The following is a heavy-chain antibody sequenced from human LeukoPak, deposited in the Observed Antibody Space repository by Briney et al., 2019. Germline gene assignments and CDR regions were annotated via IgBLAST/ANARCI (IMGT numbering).Heavy chain of an antibody. CDR2: MNPNSGNT. Sequence: GASVKVSCKASGYIFTSYDINWVRQATGQGLEWMGWMNPNSGNTGYARKFQGRVTMTRNTSISTAYMELSSLRSEDTAVYYCARGQVGSSGWYYYYYYGMDVWGQGTTVTVSS. CDR1: GYIFTSYD. V-gene: IGHV1-8*01. CDR3: ARGQVGSSGWYYYYYYGMDV. D-gene: IGHD6-19*01. J-gene: IGHJ6*02.